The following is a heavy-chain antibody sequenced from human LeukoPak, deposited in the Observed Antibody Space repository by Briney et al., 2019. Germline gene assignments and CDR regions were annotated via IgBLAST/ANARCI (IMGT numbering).Heavy chain of an antibody. CDR1: GGTFSSYA. V-gene: IGHV1-69*13. Sequence: AASVKVSCKASGGTFSSYAISWVRQAPGQGLEWMGGIIPIFGTANYAQKFQGRVTITADESTSTAYMELSSLRSEDTAVYYCASKLPAGAFDYWGQGTLVTVSS. CDR3: ASKLPAGAFDY. CDR2: IIPIFGTA. J-gene: IGHJ4*02. D-gene: IGHD7-27*01.